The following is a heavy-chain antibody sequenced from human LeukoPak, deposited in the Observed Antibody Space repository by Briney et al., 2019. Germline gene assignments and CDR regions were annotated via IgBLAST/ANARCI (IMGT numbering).Heavy chain of an antibody. CDR3: ASGYYFPDY. Sequence: SETLSLACTVSGGSMSSDYWGWIRQTPGSGLEWIGYIYYSGGTYYNPSLKSRVSISIDTSKNQFSLKLDSVTSADTAVYYCASGYYFPDYWGQGALVTVSS. CDR1: GGSMSSDY. J-gene: IGHJ4*02. CDR2: IYYSGGT. D-gene: IGHD2/OR15-2a*01. V-gene: IGHV4-59*01.